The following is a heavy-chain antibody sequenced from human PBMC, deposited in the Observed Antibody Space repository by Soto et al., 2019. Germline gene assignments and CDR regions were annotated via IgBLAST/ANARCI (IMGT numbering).Heavy chain of an antibody. J-gene: IGHJ4*02. CDR3: ARNLFDWFIISPGGDY. D-gene: IGHD3-9*01. Sequence: PGGSLRLSCAASGFTFSDYYMSWIRQAPGKGLEWVSYISSSGSTIYYADSVKGRFTISRDNAKNSLYLQMNSLRAEDTAVYYCARNLFDWFIISPGGDYWGQGTLVTVSS. V-gene: IGHV3-11*01. CDR2: ISSSGSTI. CDR1: GFTFSDYY.